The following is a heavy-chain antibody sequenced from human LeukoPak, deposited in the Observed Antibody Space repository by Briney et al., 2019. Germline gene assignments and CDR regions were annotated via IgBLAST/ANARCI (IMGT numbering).Heavy chain of an antibody. V-gene: IGHV1-46*01. J-gene: IGHJ6*02. D-gene: IGHD5-18*01. CDR3: ARGGYSYGYWDYGMDV. CDR1: GYTFTNYY. Sequence: ASVKVSCKASGYTFTNYYMHWVRQAPGHGLEWMGVINPSGGSTTYAQKFQGRVIMTRDASTTTVHVELSSLGPEDTAVYYCARGGYSYGYWDYGMDVWGQGTTVTVSS. CDR2: INPSGGST.